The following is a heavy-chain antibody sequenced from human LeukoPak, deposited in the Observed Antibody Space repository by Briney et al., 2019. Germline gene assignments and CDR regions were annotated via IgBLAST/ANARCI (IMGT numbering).Heavy chain of an antibody. CDR1: GFTFDDYA. J-gene: IGHJ4*02. CDR3: AKCPGQQLVRVFLDY. D-gene: IGHD6-13*01. CDR2: ISWNSGSI. V-gene: IGHV3-9*03. Sequence: GGSLRLSCAASGFTFDDYAMHWVRQAPGKGLEWVSGISWNSGSIGYADSVKGRFTISRDNAKNSLYLQMNSLRAEDMALYYCAKCPGQQLVRVFLDYLCQGTLVIVSS.